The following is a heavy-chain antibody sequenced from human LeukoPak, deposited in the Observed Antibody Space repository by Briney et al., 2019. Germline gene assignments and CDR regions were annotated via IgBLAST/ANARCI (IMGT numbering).Heavy chain of an antibody. CDR2: FDPEDGET. Sequence: ASVKVSCKVSGYTLTELSMHWVRQAPGKGLEWMGGFDPEDGETIYAQKFQGRVTMTEDTSTDTAYMKLSSLRSEDTAVYYCATVPIGAFGGVIDPQPFDYWGQGTLVTVSS. V-gene: IGHV1-24*01. D-gene: IGHD3-16*02. CDR3: ATVPIGAFGGVIDPQPFDY. J-gene: IGHJ4*02. CDR1: GYTLTELS.